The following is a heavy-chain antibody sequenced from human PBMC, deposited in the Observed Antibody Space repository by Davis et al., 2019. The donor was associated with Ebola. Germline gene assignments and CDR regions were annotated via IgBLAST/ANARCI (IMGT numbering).Heavy chain of an antibody. V-gene: IGHV4-59*08. CDR2: IYYSGST. CDR1: GGSFSGYY. CDR3: ARDRIAAATGGFDP. Sequence: MPGGSLRLSCAVYGGSFSGYYWSWIRQPPGKGLEWIGYIYYSGSTNYNPSLKSRVTISVDTSKNQFSLKLSSVTAADTAVYYCARDRIAAATGGFDPWGQGTLVTVSS. J-gene: IGHJ5*02. D-gene: IGHD6-13*01.